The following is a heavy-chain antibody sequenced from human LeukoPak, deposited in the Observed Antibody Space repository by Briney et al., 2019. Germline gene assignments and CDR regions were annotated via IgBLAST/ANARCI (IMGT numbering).Heavy chain of an antibody. Sequence: PSETLSLTCAVSGYSISSGYYWGWIQQPPGKGLEWIGSIYRSGSTYYNPSLKSRVTISVDTSKNQFSLKLSSVTAADTAVYYCARRIGQGSGSYYPDYWGQGTLVTVSS. CDR2: IYRSGST. V-gene: IGHV4-38-2*01. D-gene: IGHD3-10*01. CDR1: GYSISSGYY. CDR3: ARRIGQGSGSYYPDY. J-gene: IGHJ4*02.